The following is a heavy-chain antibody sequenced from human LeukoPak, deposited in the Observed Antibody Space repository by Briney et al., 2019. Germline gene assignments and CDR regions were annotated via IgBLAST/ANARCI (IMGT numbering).Heavy chain of an antibody. J-gene: IGHJ4*02. V-gene: IGHV3-53*01. CDR3: AKGYRIQLWSSLYYFDY. D-gene: IGHD5-18*01. CDR1: GFTVSSNY. CDR2: IYSGGST. Sequence: GGSLRLSCAASGFTVSSNYMSWVRQAPGKGLEWVSVIYSGGSTYYADSVKGRFTISRDNSKNTLYLQMNSLRAEDTAVYYCAKGYRIQLWSSLYYFDYWGQGTLVTVSS.